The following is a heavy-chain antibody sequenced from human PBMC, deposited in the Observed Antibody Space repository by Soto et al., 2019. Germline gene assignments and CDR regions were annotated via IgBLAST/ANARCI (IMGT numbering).Heavy chain of an antibody. V-gene: IGHV3-23*01. D-gene: IGHD2-21*02. CDR1: GFAFRTYA. CDR3: AKTGPYCGGDCSRYFYGMDV. J-gene: IGHJ6*02. Sequence: PEGSLRLSCAASGFAFRTYAMAWVRQAPGKGLEWVSGIWGSGDRTFYADSVKGRFTISRDNSRNTLYLQMYSLTAEDTALYYCAKTGPYCGGDCSRYFYGMDVWGQGTTVTV. CDR2: IWGSGDRT.